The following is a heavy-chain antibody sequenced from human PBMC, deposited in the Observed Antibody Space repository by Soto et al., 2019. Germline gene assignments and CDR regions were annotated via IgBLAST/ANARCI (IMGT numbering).Heavy chain of an antibody. V-gene: IGHV1-8*01. D-gene: IGHD3-3*01. J-gene: IGHJ5*02. CDR2: MNPNSGNT. CDR3: ARGLTYYDFWSGLKNWFDP. CDR1: GYTFTSYD. Sequence: ASVKVSCKASGYTFTSYDINWVRQATGQGLEWMGWMNPNSGNTGYAQKFQGRVTMTRNTSISTAYMELSSLRSEDTAVYYCARGLTYYDFWSGLKNWFDPWGQGTLVTVSS.